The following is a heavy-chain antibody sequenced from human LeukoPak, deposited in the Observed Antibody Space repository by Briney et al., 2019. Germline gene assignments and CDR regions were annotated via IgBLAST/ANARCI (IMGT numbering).Heavy chain of an antibody. V-gene: IGHV3-74*01. CDR1: GFTFSSYW. D-gene: IGHD1-26*01. Sequence: GGSLRLSCAAAGFTFSSYWMHCVRHAPGKVLVWVSRINSDGSSTSYADSVKGRFTISRDNAKNTLYLQMNSLRAEDTAVYYCARVSGSYFPFDYWGQGTLVTVSS. CDR2: INSDGSST. J-gene: IGHJ4*02. CDR3: ARVSGSYFPFDY.